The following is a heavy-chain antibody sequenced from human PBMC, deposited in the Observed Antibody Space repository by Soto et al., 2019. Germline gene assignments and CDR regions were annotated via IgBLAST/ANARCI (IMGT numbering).Heavy chain of an antibody. CDR1: GFTFSSHW. CDR3: AGSPGLSRISGTTLGA. CDR2: INGDGSST. V-gene: IGHV3-74*01. Sequence: EVQLVESGGGLVQPGGSLRLSCAASGFTFSSHWMHWVRQAPGQGLVWVSRINGDGSSTSYADSVKGRFTISRDNAKNMLYLQVTTLRADDTAVYYCAGSPGLSRISGTTLGAWGQGTLVTVSS. D-gene: IGHD1-7*01. J-gene: IGHJ5*01.